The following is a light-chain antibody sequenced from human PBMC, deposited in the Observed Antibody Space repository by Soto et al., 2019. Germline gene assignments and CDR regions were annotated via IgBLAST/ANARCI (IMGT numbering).Light chain of an antibody. Sequence: SALTQPASVSGSPGQSITISCTGTSSDVGSYNLVSWYQQHPGKAPQLMIYEGTKRPSGVSNRFSGSKSGNTASLTISSLQAEDEADYYCCSYAVSSTYVFGTGTKVTVL. V-gene: IGLV2-23*01. CDR3: CSYAVSSTYV. J-gene: IGLJ1*01. CDR1: SSDVGSYNL. CDR2: EGT.